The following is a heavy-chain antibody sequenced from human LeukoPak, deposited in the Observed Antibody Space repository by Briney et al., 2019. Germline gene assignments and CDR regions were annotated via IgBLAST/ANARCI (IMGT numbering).Heavy chain of an antibody. D-gene: IGHD4-23*01. CDR2: IIPILGIA. CDR1: GGTFSSYA. V-gene: IGHV1-69*04. Sequence: SVKVSCKASGGTFSSYAISWVRQARGQGLEWMGRIIPILGIANYVQKFQDRVTITADKSTSTAYMELSSLRSEDTAVYYCARDEDGGNSYGWGQGTLVTVSS. J-gene: IGHJ4*02. CDR3: ARDEDGGNSYG.